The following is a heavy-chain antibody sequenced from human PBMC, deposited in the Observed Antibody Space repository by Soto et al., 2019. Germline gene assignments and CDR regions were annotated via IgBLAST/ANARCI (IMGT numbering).Heavy chain of an antibody. J-gene: IGHJ5*01. CDR2: MFLANSDT. V-gene: IGHV5-51*01. CDR1: GYTFTSYW. D-gene: IGHD5-12*01. CDR3: ARSYEHSGYDSHFDY. Sequence: PGESLMISCKGPGYTFTSYWINWVRQMPGKGLEWMGSMFLANSDTRYSPSFQGQVTISADKSINTAYLQWGSLKASDTAMYYCARSYEHSGYDSHFDYWGQGTLVTVSS.